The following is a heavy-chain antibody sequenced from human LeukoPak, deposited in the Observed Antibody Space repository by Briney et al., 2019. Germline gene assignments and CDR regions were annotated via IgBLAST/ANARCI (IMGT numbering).Heavy chain of an antibody. Sequence: GGSLRLSCAASGFTVSSNYMSWVRQAPGKGLEWVSVIYSGGSTYYADSVKGRFTISRDNSKNTLYLQMNSLRAEDTAVYYCARTYNWNARGAFDIWGQGTMVTVSS. J-gene: IGHJ3*02. CDR2: IYSGGST. D-gene: IGHD1-20*01. CDR3: ARTYNWNARGAFDI. CDR1: GFTVSSNY. V-gene: IGHV3-66*01.